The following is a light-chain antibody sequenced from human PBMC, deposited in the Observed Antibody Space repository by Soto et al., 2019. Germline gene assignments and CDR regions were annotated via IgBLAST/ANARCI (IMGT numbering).Light chain of an antibody. J-gene: IGLJ1*01. CDR1: SSDVGGYNY. V-gene: IGLV2-14*01. CDR2: EVS. CDR3: SSYTSSSTTV. Sequence: QSALTQPASVSGSPGQSITISCTGTSSDVGGYNYVSWYQQHPGKAPKIMIYEVSNRPSGVSNRFSGYKSGNTASLPISGLQAEDEADYYCSSYTSSSTTVFGTGTKLTVL.